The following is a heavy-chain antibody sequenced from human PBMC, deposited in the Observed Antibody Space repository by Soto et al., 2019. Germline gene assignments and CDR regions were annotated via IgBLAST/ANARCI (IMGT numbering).Heavy chain of an antibody. Sequence: ASVKVSCKASGGTFSSYAISWVRQAPGQGLEWMGGIIPILGTANYAQKFQGRVTITADESTSTAYMELSSLRSEDTAVYYCARDVSYDFWSGYSPDAFDIWGQGTMVTVSS. D-gene: IGHD3-3*01. CDR3: ARDVSYDFWSGYSPDAFDI. CDR1: GGTFSSYA. CDR2: IIPILGTA. J-gene: IGHJ3*02. V-gene: IGHV1-69*13.